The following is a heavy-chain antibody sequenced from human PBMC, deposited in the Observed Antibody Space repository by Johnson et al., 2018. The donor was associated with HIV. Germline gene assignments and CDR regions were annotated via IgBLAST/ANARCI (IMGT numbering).Heavy chain of an antibody. D-gene: IGHD1-26*01. Sequence: QVQLVESVGGVVQPGGSLRLSCAASGFTFSSYGMHWVRQAPGKGLEWVAFIRYDGSNKYYADSVKGQFTISRDNSKNTLYLQMNNLKAEDTALYYCTTRLNSGTYWGNYDFDVWGQGTMVTVSS. V-gene: IGHV3-30*02. CDR1: GFTFSSYG. J-gene: IGHJ3*01. CDR3: TTRLNSGTYWGNYDFDV. CDR2: IRYDGSNK.